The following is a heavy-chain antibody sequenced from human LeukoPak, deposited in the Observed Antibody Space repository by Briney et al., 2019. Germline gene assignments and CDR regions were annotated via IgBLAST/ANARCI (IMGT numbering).Heavy chain of an antibody. V-gene: IGHV4-59*08. D-gene: IGHD6-19*01. CDR1: GGSMSPCH. Sequence: PSETLSLTCTVSGGSMSPCHWGWIRQPPGKGLEWTGYIYYSGSTNYNPSLNSRVTISVDTSKNQFSLRLSSMTAADTAIYYCARAVSGLFDYWGQGTLVTVSS. CDR3: ARAVSGLFDY. CDR2: IYYSGST. J-gene: IGHJ4*02.